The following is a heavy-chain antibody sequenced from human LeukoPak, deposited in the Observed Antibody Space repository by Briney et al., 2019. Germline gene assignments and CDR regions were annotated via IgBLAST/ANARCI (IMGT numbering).Heavy chain of an antibody. J-gene: IGHJ3*02. CDR1: GYSFTSYW. V-gene: IGHV5-51*01. CDR2: IYPGDSDT. CDR3: ARQRSYCSSTSCYADDAFDI. D-gene: IGHD2-2*01. Sequence: GESLKISCKGSGYSFTSYWIGWVRQMPGKGPEWMGIIYPGDSDTRYSPSFQGQVTISADKSISTAYLQWSSLKASDTAMYYCARQRSYCSSTSCYADDAFDIWGQGTMVTVSS.